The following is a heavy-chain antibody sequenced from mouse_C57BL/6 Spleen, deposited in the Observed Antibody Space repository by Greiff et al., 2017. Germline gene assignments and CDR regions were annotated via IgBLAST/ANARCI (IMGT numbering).Heavy chain of an antibody. V-gene: IGHV3-6*01. J-gene: IGHJ3*01. CDR3: ARDRDGTWFAY. CDR2: ISYDGSN. CDR1: GYSITSGYY. Sequence: EVQLQESGPGLVKPSQSLSLTCSVTGYSITSGYYWNWIRQFPGNKLEWMGYISYDGSNNYNPSLKNRISITRDTSKNQFFLKLNSVTTEDTATYYCARDRDGTWFAYWSQGTLVTVSA.